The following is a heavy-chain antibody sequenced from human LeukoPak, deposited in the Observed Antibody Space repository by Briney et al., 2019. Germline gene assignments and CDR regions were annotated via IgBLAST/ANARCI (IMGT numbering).Heavy chain of an antibody. CDR1: GFTFSSYS. V-gene: IGHV3-21*01. CDR3: ARLRGYCSGGSCYVDY. J-gene: IGHJ4*02. Sequence: GGSLRLSYAASGFTFSSYSMNWVRQAPGKGLEWVSSISSSSSYIYYADSVKGRFTISRDNAKNSLYLRMNSLRAEDTAVYYCARLRGYCSGGSCYVDYWGQGTLVTVSS. D-gene: IGHD2-15*01. CDR2: ISSSSSYI.